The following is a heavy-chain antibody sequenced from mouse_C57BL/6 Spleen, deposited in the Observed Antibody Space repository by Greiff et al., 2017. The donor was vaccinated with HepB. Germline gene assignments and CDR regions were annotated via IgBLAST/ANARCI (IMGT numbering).Heavy chain of an antibody. CDR2: IHPNSGST. J-gene: IGHJ2*01. CDR3: ARSKVTTVVAPDY. CDR1: GYTFTSYW. Sequence: QVQLQQPGAELVKPGASVKLSCKASGYTFTSYWMHWVKQRPGQGLEWIGMIHPNSGSTNYNEKFKSKATLTVDKSSSTAYMQLSSLTSEDSAVYYCARSKVTTVVAPDYWGQGTTLTVSS. D-gene: IGHD1-1*01. V-gene: IGHV1-64*01.